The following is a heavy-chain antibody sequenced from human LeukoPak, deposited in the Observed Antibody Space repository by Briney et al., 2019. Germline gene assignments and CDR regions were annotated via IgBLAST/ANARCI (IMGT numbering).Heavy chain of an antibody. V-gene: IGHV1-2*02. Sequence: GASVKVSCKASGYTFTGYYMHWVRQAPGQGLEWMGWINPNSGGTNYAQKFQGRVTMTRDTSISTAYMELRSLRSDDTAVYYCARGGVAAAGTLIDYWGQGTLVTVSS. J-gene: IGHJ4*02. D-gene: IGHD6-13*01. CDR1: GYTFTGYY. CDR2: INPNSGGT. CDR3: ARGGVAAAGTLIDY.